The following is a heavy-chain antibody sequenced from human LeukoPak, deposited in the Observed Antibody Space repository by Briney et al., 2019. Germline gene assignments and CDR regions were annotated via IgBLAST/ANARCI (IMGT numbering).Heavy chain of an antibody. CDR1: GFIFSNYA. CDR2: INQDASEI. D-gene: IGHD2-21*02. Sequence: RGSLRLSCAASGFIFSNYALMWLRQAPGKGLEWVGNINQDASEINYVDSVRGRFTISRDNAKNSLHLQMNSLRAEDTAVYYCATDRDNSDWQKRFDSWGQGTLVTVSS. CDR3: ATDRDNSDWQKRFDS. V-gene: IGHV3-7*01. J-gene: IGHJ4*02.